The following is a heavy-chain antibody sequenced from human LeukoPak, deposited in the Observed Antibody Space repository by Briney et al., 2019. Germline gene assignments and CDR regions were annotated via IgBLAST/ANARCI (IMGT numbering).Heavy chain of an antibody. CDR1: GGSISSYY. J-gene: IGHJ4*02. CDR3: ARDRSPYSSSWYAGSYYFDY. CDR2: IYTSGST. V-gene: IGHV4-4*07. D-gene: IGHD6-13*01. Sequence: PSETLSLTCTVSGGSISSYYWSWIRQPAGKGLEWIGRIYTSGSTNYNPSLKSRVTMSVDTSKNQFSLKLSSVTAADTAVYYCARDRSPYSSSWYAGSYYFDYWGQGTLVTVSS.